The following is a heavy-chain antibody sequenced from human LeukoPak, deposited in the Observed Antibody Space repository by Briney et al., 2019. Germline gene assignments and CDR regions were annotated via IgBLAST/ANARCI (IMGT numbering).Heavy chain of an antibody. CDR1: GFIFSDSW. CDR2: MNQDGSER. Sequence: PGGSLRLSCGASGFIFSDSWMTWVRQAPGEGLEWVANMNQDGSERYYLDSVKGRFTISRDNAKNSLYLQVNSLRAEDTAVYYCARGHYGMDVWGQGTTVTVSS. CDR3: ARGHYGMDV. V-gene: IGHV3-7*03. J-gene: IGHJ6*02.